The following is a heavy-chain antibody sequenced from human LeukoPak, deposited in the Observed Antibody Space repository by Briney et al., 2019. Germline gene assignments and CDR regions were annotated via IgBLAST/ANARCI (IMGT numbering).Heavy chain of an antibody. CDR2: IYPGDSDT. CDR1: GYSFPSYW. J-gene: IGHJ4*02. CDR3: ARQVAAAARSFDY. Sequence: GESLKISCRGSGYSFPSYWIGWGRQMPGRGLEWMGIIYPGDSDTKYSPSFQGQVTISADRSISTTYLQWSSLKASDTAMYYCARQVAAAARSFDYWGQGTLVTVSS. V-gene: IGHV5-51*01. D-gene: IGHD2-15*01.